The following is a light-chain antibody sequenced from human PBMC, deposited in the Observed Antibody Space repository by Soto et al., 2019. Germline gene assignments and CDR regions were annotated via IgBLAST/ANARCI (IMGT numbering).Light chain of an antibody. J-gene: IGLJ1*01. Sequence: QSALTQPRSVSGSPGQSVTISCTGTSSDVGGYNYVSWYQQHPGKAPKLMIYDVTKRPSGVPDRFSGSKSGNTASLTISGLQADNEADYYCCSYAGSSDVFGTGTKVTVL. CDR1: SSDVGGYNY. CDR3: CSYAGSSDV. V-gene: IGLV2-11*01. CDR2: DVT.